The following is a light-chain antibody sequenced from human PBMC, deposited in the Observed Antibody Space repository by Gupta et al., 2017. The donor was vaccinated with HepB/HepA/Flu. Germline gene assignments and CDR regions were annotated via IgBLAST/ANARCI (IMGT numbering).Light chain of an antibody. CDR3: QQSHSAPYT. CDR1: QTISSY. CDR2: RAS. V-gene: IGKV1-39*01. Sequence: DIQMIQSPSSLSASVGDRVTITCRTSQTISSYLNWYQKKPGEAPKLLIHRASTLQSGVPSRFSGSGSGTEFTLILSSLHPEDFATYYCQQSHSAPYTFGQGTKLEMK. J-gene: IGKJ2*01.